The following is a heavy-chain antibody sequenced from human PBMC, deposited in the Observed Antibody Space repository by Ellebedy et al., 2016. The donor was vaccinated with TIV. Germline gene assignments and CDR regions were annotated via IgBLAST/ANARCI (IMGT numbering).Heavy chain of an antibody. CDR3: ARGRGGGSDSSTPRYYFDY. V-gene: IGHV3-23*01. CDR2: ISGSGGST. CDR1: GFTLSSYA. D-gene: IGHD2-2*01. J-gene: IGHJ4*02. Sequence: PGGSLRLSCAASGFTLSSYAMSWVRQAPGKGLEWVSTISGSGGSTYYADSVRGRFTISRDNSKKTLSLQMNSLSADDTAAYYCARGRGGGSDSSTPRYYFDYWGQGTLVTASS.